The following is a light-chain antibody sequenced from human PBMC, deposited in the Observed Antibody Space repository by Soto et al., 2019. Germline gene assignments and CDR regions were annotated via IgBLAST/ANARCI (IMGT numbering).Light chain of an antibody. CDR2: WAS. V-gene: IGKV4-1*01. J-gene: IGKJ4*01. Sequence: DIVMTQSPDSLAVSLGERATINCKSSQSVLYSSSNKNYLGWYQQKVGQPPKLLIYWASTRESGVPDRFSGSRSWTDFTLTISSLQAEDVAVYYCQQYYSKPLTFGGGTKVEIK. CDR1: QSVLYSSSNKNY. CDR3: QQYYSKPLT.